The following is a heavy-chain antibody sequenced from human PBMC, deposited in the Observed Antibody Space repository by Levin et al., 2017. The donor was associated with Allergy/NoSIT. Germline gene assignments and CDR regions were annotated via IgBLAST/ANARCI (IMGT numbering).Heavy chain of an antibody. J-gene: IGHJ4*02. D-gene: IGHD5-12*01. V-gene: IGHV3-23*01. CDR1: GFTFSSYV. CDR3: AKDDSGYDSWGGPFDY. Sequence: GGSLRLSCAASGFTFSSYVMSWVRQAPGKGLEWVSAISGSGGSTYYADSVKGRFTISRDNSKNTLYLQMNSLRAEDTAVYYCAKDDSGYDSWGGPFDYRGQGTLVTVSS. CDR2: ISGSGGST.